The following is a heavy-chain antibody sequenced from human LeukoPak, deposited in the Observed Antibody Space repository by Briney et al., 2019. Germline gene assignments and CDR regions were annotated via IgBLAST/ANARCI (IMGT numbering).Heavy chain of an antibody. V-gene: IGHV4-39*01. CDR1: GGSISSSSYY. D-gene: IGHD5-18*01. CDR2: IYYSGST. Sequence: PSETLSLTCTVSGGSISSSSYYWGWIRQPPGKGLEWIGSIYYSGSTYYNPSLKSRVTISVDTSKNQFSLKLSSVTAADTAVYYCASTVDTAMVPYYYYYMDVWGKGTTVTVSS. J-gene: IGHJ6*03. CDR3: ASTVDTAMVPYYYYYMDV.